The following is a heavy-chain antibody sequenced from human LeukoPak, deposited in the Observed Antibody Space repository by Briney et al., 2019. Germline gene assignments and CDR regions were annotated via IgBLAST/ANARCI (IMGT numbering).Heavy chain of an antibody. CDR2: MNPNSGNT. CDR3: GCSGWYGDLYYFDY. CDR1: GYTFTSYD. Sequence: ASVKVSCKASGYTFTSYDINWVRQATGQGLEWMGWMNPNSGNTGYAQKFQGRVTMTRNTSISTAYMELSSLRSEDTAVYYCGCSGWYGDLYYFDYCGQGTLVTVSS. J-gene: IGHJ4*02. D-gene: IGHD6-19*01. V-gene: IGHV1-8*01.